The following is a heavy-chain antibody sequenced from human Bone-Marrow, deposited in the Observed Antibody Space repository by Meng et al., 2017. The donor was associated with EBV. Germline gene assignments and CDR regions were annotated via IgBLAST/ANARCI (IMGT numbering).Heavy chain of an antibody. D-gene: IGHD1-14*01. J-gene: IGHJ5*02. V-gene: IGHV3-30*03. Sequence: QWQLVGSGGGVVQPGRSLGLSCAASGFTFSGYGMFWVRQAPGKGPEWVAIIPSDGNIYYADSVKGRFTISRDNSKNTLYLQMNSLRGEDTAVYYCARDLSGRFDPWGQGTLVTVSS. CDR3: ARDLSGRFDP. CDR1: GFTFSGYG. CDR2: IPSDGNI.